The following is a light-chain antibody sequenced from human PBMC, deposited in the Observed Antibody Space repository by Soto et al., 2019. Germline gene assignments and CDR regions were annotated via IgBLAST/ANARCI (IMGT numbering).Light chain of an antibody. Sequence: IALTQSPLSLSVTPGEPASISCRSSQTLLHSNGNIYLNWYLQKPGQSPQLLIYLGSNRASGVPDWFSGSGSGTDFTLKINRVQAEDVGVFYCMQGLRPMYTFGQGTKLEIK. J-gene: IGKJ2*01. V-gene: IGKV2-28*01. CDR2: LGS. CDR1: QTLLHSNGNIY. CDR3: MQGLRPMYT.